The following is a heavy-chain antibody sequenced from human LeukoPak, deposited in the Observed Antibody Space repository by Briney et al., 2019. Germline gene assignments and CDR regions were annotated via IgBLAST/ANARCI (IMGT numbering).Heavy chain of an antibody. J-gene: IGHJ4*02. D-gene: IGHD6-13*01. CDR1: VYSISSGYY. Sequence: KASETLSLTCAVSVYSISSGYYWGWIRQPPGKGLEWIGSIYHSGSTYYNPSLKSRVTISVDTSKNQFSLKLSSVTAADTAVYYCARRSSSWFPFDYWGQGTLVTVS. CDR2: IYHSGST. V-gene: IGHV4-38-2*01. CDR3: ARRSSSWFPFDY.